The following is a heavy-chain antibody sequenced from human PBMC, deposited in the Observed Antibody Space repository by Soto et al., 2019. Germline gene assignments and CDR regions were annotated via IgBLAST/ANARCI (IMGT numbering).Heavy chain of an antibody. D-gene: IGHD6-19*01. J-gene: IGHJ4*02. CDR2: ISYDGSNK. CDR1: GFTFSSYA. CDR3: ARPTLLSIAVAGFKITDLGY. V-gene: IGHV3-30-3*01. Sequence: GGSLRLSCAASGFTFSSYAMHWVRQAPGKGLEWVAVISYDGSNKYYADSVKGRFTISRDNSKNTLYLQMNSLRAEDTAVYYCARPTLLSIAVAGFKITDLGYWGQGTLVTVSS.